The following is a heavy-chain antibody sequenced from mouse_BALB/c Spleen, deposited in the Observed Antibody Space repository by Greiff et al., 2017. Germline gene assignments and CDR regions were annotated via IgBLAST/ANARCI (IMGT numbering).Heavy chain of an antibody. CDR2: ISYSGST. V-gene: IGHV3-8*02. Sequence: EVQLVESGPSLVKPSQTLSLTCSVTGDSITSGYWNWIRKFPGNKLEYMGYISYSGSTYYNPSLKSRISITRDTSKNQYYLQLNSVTTEDTATYYCARYGTSYDGYYFDYWGQGTTLTVSS. CDR3: ARYGTSYDGYYFDY. D-gene: IGHD2-3*01. J-gene: IGHJ2*01. CDR1: GDSITSGY.